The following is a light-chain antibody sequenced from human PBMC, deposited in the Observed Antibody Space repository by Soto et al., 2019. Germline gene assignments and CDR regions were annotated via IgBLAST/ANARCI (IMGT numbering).Light chain of an antibody. CDR2: XAS. CDR1: KSISVL. J-gene: IGKJ1*01. Sequence: IQMAQSPPTLSASLXDRVPISFLASKSISVLLAXFQQXPXKATXXXFYXASILESVVPSMFSGSGCGTEFTITISSLQPDDVGTYCCQQYHSYWTFGQGTKVDIK. CDR3: QQYHSYWT. V-gene: IGKV1-5*01.